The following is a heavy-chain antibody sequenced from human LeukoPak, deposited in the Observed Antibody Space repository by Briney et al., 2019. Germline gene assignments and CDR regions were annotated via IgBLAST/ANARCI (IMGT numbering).Heavy chain of an antibody. Sequence: GGSLRLSCAASGFTFSTSWMRCVRQAPGKGLEWVANINQDGGETHYVDSVKGRFTISRDNAKNTLYLQMNSLRVEDTAMYYCARELTWSTFDIWGQGTKVTVSS. CDR3: ARELTWSTFDI. J-gene: IGHJ3*02. V-gene: IGHV3-7*01. D-gene: IGHD3-3*01. CDR2: INQDGGET. CDR1: GFTFSTSW.